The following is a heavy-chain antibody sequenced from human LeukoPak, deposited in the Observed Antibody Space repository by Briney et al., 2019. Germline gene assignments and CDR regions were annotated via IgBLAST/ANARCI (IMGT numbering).Heavy chain of an antibody. Sequence: SETLSLTCTVSGGSISSYYWSWIRQPPGKGLEWIGYIYYSGSTNYNPSLKSRVTISVDTSKNQFSLKLSSVTAADTAVYYCAREKDDSSGYYPYWGQGTLVTVSS. J-gene: IGHJ4*02. D-gene: IGHD3-22*01. CDR1: GGSISSYY. V-gene: IGHV4-59*12. CDR3: AREKDDSSGYYPY. CDR2: IYYSGST.